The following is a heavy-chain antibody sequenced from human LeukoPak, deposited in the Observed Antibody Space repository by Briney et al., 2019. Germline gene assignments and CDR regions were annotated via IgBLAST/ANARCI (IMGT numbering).Heavy chain of an antibody. J-gene: IGHJ3*02. CDR3: ARSAGTHGTNAI. CDR2: ISYSGST. Sequence: SETLSLTCAVYGGSFSGYYWTWIRQPPGKGLEWIGYISYSGSTNYNPSLKSRVTISVDTSKNQFSLKLSSVTAADTAVYYCARSAGTHGTNAIWGQGTMVTVSS. D-gene: IGHD6-13*01. CDR1: GGSFSGYY. V-gene: IGHV4-59*01.